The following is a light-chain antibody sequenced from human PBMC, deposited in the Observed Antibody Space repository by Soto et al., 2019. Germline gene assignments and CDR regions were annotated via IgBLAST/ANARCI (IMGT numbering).Light chain of an antibody. J-gene: IGKJ3*01. Sequence: EIVLTQSPATLSLSPGERATLSCRASQSVGTYLAWYQQKPGQAPRLLIFGASNRATGVPARFSGSGSGTDFTLTISSLEPEDFAVYYCQPGRSSFTFGPGTKVDI. CDR1: QSVGTY. V-gene: IGKV3-11*01. CDR2: GAS. CDR3: QPGRSSFT.